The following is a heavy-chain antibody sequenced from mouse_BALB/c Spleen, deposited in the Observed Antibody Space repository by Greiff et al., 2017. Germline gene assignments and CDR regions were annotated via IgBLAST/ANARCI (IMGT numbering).Heavy chain of an antibody. CDR2: IDPETGGT. V-gene: IGHV1-15*01. CDR1: GYTFTDYE. D-gene: IGHD1-1*01. CDR3: APTVVAPMDY. Sequence: VKLQESGAELVRPGASVTLSCKASGYTFTDYEMHWVKQTPVHGLEWIGAIDPETGGTAYNQKFKGKATLTADKSSSTAYMELRSLTSEDSAVYYCAPTVVAPMDYWGQGTSVTVSS. J-gene: IGHJ4*01.